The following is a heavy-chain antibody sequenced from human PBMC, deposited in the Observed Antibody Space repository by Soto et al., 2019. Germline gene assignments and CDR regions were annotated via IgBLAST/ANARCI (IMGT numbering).Heavy chain of an antibody. D-gene: IGHD3-3*01. CDR1: GFTFSSYE. Sequence: SCAASGFTFSSYEMNWVLQAPGKGLEWVSYISSSGSTIYYADSVKGRFTISRDNAKNSLYLQMNSLRAEDTAVYYCARDRQVFGVVNLFDYWGQGTQVTVSS. V-gene: IGHV3-48*03. CDR2: ISSSGSTI. CDR3: ARDRQVFGVVNLFDY. J-gene: IGHJ4*02.